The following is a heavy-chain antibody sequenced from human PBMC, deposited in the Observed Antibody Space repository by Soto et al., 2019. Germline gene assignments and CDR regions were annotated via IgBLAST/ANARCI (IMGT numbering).Heavy chain of an antibody. J-gene: IGHJ4*02. V-gene: IGHV4-39*01. CDR3: ARRTVNIRTFYSGLKTHCFDY. CDR2: IYYSGNT. Sequence: QLQLHESGPGLVKPSETLSLTCAVSGDSMSSSDYYWGWIRQPPGKGLEWIGSIYYSGNTYYNPSVQSLVAISVDTSKNQFSLKLKSVTAADTAIYYCARRTVNIRTFYSGLKTHCFDYWGQGAPVTVSS. D-gene: IGHD6-19*01. CDR1: GDSMSSSDYY.